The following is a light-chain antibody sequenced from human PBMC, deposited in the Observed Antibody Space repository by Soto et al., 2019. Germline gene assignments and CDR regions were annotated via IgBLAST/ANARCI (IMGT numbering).Light chain of an antibody. V-gene: IGLV2-14*03. CDR1: SSDIGTYDY. J-gene: IGLJ2*01. Sequence: QSARTQPASVSGSPGQSIAISCNGTSSDIGTYDYVSWYQQHPGKAPKLMLFDVNHRPSGVSDRFFGSKSGNTASLTISGLQAEDEADYYCSSYTTSSSVIFGGGTKVTVL. CDR2: DVN. CDR3: SSYTTSSSVI.